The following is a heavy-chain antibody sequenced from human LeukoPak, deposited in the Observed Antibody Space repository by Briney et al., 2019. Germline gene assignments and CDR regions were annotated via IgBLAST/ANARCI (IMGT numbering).Heavy chain of an antibody. CDR1: GFTFSSYW. Sequence: GGSLRLSCAASGFTFSSYWMSWVRQAPGKGLEWVANIKQDGSEKYYADSVKGRFTISRDNSKNTLYLQMNSLRAEDTAVYYCAKDYGSGTIDYWGQGTLVTVSS. J-gene: IGHJ4*02. V-gene: IGHV3-7*01. D-gene: IGHD3-10*01. CDR2: IKQDGSEK. CDR3: AKDYGSGTIDY.